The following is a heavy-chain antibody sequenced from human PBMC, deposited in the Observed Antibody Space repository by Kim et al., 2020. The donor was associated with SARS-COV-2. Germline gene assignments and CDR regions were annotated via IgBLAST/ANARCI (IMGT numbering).Heavy chain of an antibody. CDR3: AKDFDDSPGLGHCDY. Sequence: GGSLRLSCAASGFTFTTYAMSWVRQAPGKGLEWVAGASGSGGRTYLADSVKGRFTVSRDNSRNTVSLQMNSLRAEDSALYYCAKDFDDSPGLGHCDYWGQGTLVTVS. D-gene: IGHD3-22*01. CDR1: GFTFTTYA. V-gene: IGHV3-23*01. J-gene: IGHJ4*02. CDR2: ASGSGGRT.